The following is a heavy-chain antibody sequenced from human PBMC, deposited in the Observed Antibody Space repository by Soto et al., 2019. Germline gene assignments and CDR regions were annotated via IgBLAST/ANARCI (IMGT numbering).Heavy chain of an antibody. J-gene: IGHJ3*02. Sequence: PSETLSLTCTVSGGSISSYYWSWIRQPSGKRLEWIGYIYYSGSTNYNPSLKSRVTISVDTSKNQFSLKLSSVTAADTAVYYCARTRLQSAFDIWGQGTMVTVSS. D-gene: IGHD4-4*01. CDR1: GGSISSYY. CDR2: IYYSGST. CDR3: ARTRLQSAFDI. V-gene: IGHV4-59*01.